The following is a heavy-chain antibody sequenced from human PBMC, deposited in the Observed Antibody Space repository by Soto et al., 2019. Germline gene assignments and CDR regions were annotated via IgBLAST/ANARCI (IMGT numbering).Heavy chain of an antibody. CDR3: ARGAYNAGSRYGGIDY. CDR2: ISYTGRT. CDR1: RASVSSGDYY. Sequence: QVQLQESGPGLVNPSQTLSLTCTVSRASVSSGDYYWSWIRQHPGKGLEWIGYISYTGRTYYSPSIKSRLSISVDTSENNFSLKLRSVTAADTAVYYCARGAYNAGSRYGGIDYWGQGTLVTVSS. D-gene: IGHD3-3*01. J-gene: IGHJ4*02. V-gene: IGHV4-31*03.